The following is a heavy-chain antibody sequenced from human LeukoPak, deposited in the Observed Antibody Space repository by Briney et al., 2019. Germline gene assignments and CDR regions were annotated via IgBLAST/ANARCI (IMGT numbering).Heavy chain of an antibody. J-gene: IGHJ4*02. CDR3: ARDRMTTVTTGRFVY. D-gene: IGHD4-17*01. CDR2: ISYDGSNK. V-gene: IGHV3-30*04. CDR1: GFTFSSYA. Sequence: HAGGSLRLSCAASGFTFSSYAMHWVRQAPGKGLEWVAVISYDGSNKYYADSVKGRFTISRDNSKNTLYLQMNSLRAEDTAVYYCARDRMTTVTTGRFVYWGQGTLVTVSS.